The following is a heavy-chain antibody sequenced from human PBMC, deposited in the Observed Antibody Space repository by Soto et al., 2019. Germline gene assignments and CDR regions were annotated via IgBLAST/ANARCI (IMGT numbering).Heavy chain of an antibody. V-gene: IGHV4-4*02. Sequence: LSLDCTVSGGSMSSSNWVSWVRQPPGKGLEWIGEIYHSGSTNYNPSLKSRVTISVDKSKNQFSLKLSSVTAADTAVYYCASRLKTQVSSSSLDYWGQGTLVT. CDR1: GGSMSSSNW. CDR2: IYHSGST. D-gene: IGHD6-6*01. CDR3: ASRLKTQVSSSSLDY. J-gene: IGHJ4*02.